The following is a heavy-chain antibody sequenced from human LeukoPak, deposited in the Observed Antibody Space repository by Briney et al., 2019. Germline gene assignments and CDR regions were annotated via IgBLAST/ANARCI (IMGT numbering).Heavy chain of an antibody. CDR2: FDREEGKT. CDR3: ATGVGPTHPHYYYSYMDV. V-gene: IGHV1-24*01. D-gene: IGHD1-26*01. CDR1: GYTLSELS. J-gene: IGHJ6*03. Sequence: ASVKVSCKVSGYTLSELSMRWVRQAPGKGLEWMGSFDREEGKTIDAQKFQGRVTMTEDTSTDTAYMELSSLRSEDTAVYYCATGVGPTHPHYYYSYMDVWGKGTTVTVSS.